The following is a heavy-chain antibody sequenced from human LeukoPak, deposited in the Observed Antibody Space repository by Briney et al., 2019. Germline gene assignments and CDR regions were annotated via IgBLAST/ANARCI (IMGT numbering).Heavy chain of an antibody. J-gene: IGHJ6*03. CDR3: ARGGYGDYPLRGEYYYYYMDV. Sequence: SETLSLTCTVSGGSIISYYWSWIRQPPGKGLEWIGYIYYSGSTNYNPSLKSRVTISVDTSKNQFSLKLSSVTAADTAVYYCARGGYGDYPLRGEYYYYYMDVWGKGTTVTVSS. V-gene: IGHV4-59*01. D-gene: IGHD4-17*01. CDR2: IYYSGST. CDR1: GGSIISYY.